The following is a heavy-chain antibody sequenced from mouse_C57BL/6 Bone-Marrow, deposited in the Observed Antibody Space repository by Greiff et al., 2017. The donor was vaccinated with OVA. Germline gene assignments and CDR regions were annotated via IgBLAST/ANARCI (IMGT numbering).Heavy chain of an antibody. D-gene: IGHD2-5*01. J-gene: IGHJ4*01. Sequence: QVQLKQSGAELVRPGASVTLSCKASGYTFTDYEMHWVKQTPVHGLEWIGAIDPETGGTAYNQKFKGKAILTADKSSSTAYMELRSLTSEDSAVYYCTRGYNNYYAMDYWGQGTSVTVSS. CDR1: GYTFTDYE. V-gene: IGHV1-15*01. CDR2: IDPETGGT. CDR3: TRGYNNYYAMDY.